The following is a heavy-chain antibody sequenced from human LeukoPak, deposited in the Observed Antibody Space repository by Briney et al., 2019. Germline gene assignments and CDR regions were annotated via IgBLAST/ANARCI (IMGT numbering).Heavy chain of an antibody. CDR3: AKGSYAVAGRFDY. J-gene: IGHJ4*02. CDR2: ISWNSGSI. D-gene: IGHD6-19*01. Sequence: PGRSLRLSCAASGFTFDDYAMHWVRQAPGKGLEWVSGISWNSGSIGYADSVKGRFTISRDNAKNSLYLQMNSLRAEDTALYYCAKGSYAVAGRFDYWRQGTLVTVSS. CDR1: GFTFDDYA. V-gene: IGHV3-9*01.